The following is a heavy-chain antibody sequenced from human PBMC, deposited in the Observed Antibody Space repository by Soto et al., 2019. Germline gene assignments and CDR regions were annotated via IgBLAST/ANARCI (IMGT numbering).Heavy chain of an antibody. J-gene: IGHJ4*02. CDR3: ARQPPEGDSSGWYPDY. CDR2: IYPGDSDT. V-gene: IGHV5-51*01. Sequence: GESLKISCKGSGYSFTSYWIGWVRQMPGKGLEWMGIIYPGDSDTRYSPSFQGQVTISADKSISTAYLQWSSLKASDTAMYYCARQPPEGDSSGWYPDYWGQGTLVTVSS. CDR1: GYSFTSYW. D-gene: IGHD6-19*01.